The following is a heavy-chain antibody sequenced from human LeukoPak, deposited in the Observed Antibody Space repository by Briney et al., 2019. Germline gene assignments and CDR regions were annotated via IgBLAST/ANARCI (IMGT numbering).Heavy chain of an antibody. V-gene: IGHV1-69*01. CDR2: IIPIFGTA. CDR3: AREGRYYGSGSYYHFDY. J-gene: IGHJ4*02. D-gene: IGHD3-10*01. Sequence: ASVKVSCKASGGTFSSYAISWVRQAPGQGLEWMGGIIPIFGTANYAQKFQGRVTITADESTSTAYMELSSLRSEDTAVYYCAREGRYYGSGSYYHFDYWGQGTLVTVSS. CDR1: GGTFSSYA.